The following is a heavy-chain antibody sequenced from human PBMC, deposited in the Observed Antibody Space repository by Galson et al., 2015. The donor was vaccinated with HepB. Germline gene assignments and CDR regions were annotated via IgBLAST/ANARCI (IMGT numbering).Heavy chain of an antibody. CDR2: IYIGGTT. CDR1: GFTVSSNY. Sequence: SLRLSCAASGFTVSSNYMSWVRQAPGKGLEWVSVIYIGGTTNYADSVKGRFTISRDNSKNTLYLQMNNLRAEDTAVYYCARDLRTQQLVDYWGQGTLVTVS. D-gene: IGHD6-13*01. J-gene: IGHJ4*02. CDR3: ARDLRTQQLVDY. V-gene: IGHV3-53*01.